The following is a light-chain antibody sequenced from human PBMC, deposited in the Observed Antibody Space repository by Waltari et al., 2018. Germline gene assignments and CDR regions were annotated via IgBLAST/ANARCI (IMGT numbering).Light chain of an antibody. Sequence: EIVLTQSPGTLSLSPGERATLSCRASQNVVGTYLAWYQQKPGQAPRLLISGTDPRATGMPDRVTGGECGTDFTLTTSRLETEDFAVHYCQQYGKLPIAFGEGTRLEIK. J-gene: IGKJ5*01. CDR2: GTD. CDR1: QNVVGTY. CDR3: QQYGKLPIA. V-gene: IGKV3-20*01.